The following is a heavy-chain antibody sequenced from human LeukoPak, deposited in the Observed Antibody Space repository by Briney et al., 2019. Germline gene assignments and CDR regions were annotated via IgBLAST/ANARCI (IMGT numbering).Heavy chain of an antibody. CDR1: GFTFSDYY. CDR2: ISSSSSYT. Sequence: KPGGSLRLSCAASGFTFSDYYMSWIRQAPGKGLEWVSYISSSSSYTNYADSVKGRFTISRDNAKNSLYLQMNSLRAEDTAVYYCARDSSVEMATIGIDGMDVWGQGTTVTVSS. D-gene: IGHD5-24*01. CDR3: ARDSSVEMATIGIDGMDV. V-gene: IGHV3-11*06. J-gene: IGHJ6*02.